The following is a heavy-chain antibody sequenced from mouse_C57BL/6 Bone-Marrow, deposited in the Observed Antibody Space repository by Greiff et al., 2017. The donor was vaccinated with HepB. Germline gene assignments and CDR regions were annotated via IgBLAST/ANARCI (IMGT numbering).Heavy chain of an antibody. CDR1: GFTFSSYG. D-gene: IGHD1-1*01. J-gene: IGHJ3*01. Sequence: EVKLEESGGDLVKPGGSLKLSCAASGFTFSSYGMSWVRQTPDKRLEWVATISSGGSYTYYPDSVKGRFTISRDNAKNTLYLQMSSLKSEDTAMYYCARDYYGSSSFAYWGQGTLVTVSA. CDR3: ARDYYGSSSFAY. V-gene: IGHV5-6*02. CDR2: ISSGGSYT.